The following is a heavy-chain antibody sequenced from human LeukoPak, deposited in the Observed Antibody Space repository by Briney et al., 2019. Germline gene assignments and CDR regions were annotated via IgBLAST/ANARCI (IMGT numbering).Heavy chain of an antibody. D-gene: IGHD2-2*01. CDR1: GFTFSSYA. CDR3: AKDPPRNPLGPYLEPAAILLVVG. CDR2: ISGSGGST. Sequence: PGGSLRLSCAASGFTFSSYAMSWVRQAPGKGLEWVSAISGSGGSTYYADSVKGRFTISRDNSKNTLYLQMNSLRAEDTAVYYCAKDPPRNPLGPYLEPAAILLVVGWGQGTLVTVSS. J-gene: IGHJ4*02. V-gene: IGHV3-23*01.